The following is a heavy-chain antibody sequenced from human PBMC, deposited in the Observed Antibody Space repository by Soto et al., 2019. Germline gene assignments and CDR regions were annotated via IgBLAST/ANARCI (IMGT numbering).Heavy chain of an antibody. Sequence: QVQLVQSGAEVKKPGSSVKVSCKASGGTFSSYAISWVRQAPGQGLEWMGGIIPIFGTANYAQKFQGRVTITADASTSTAYMELSRLSSEDTAVYYCASGVGATPSSRYYYGMDVWGKGTTVTVSS. CDR3: ASGVGATPSSRYYYGMDV. CDR1: GGTFSSYA. CDR2: IIPIFGTA. D-gene: IGHD1-26*01. V-gene: IGHV1-69*12. J-gene: IGHJ6*04.